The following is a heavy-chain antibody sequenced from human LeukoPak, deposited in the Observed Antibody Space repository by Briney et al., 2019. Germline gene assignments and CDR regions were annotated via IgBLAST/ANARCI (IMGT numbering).Heavy chain of an antibody. V-gene: IGHV3-23*01. CDR2: IEYSETST. D-gene: IGHD2-15*01. CDR1: GFTLSSYE. Sequence: GGSLRLSCTVSGFTLSSYEMSWIRQAPGKGLEWVSSIEYSETSTHYADAVKGRFTISRDNSKNTLYLQLNSLSDEDTAVYYCAKAPVTTCRGAFCYPFDYWGLGTLVTVSS. J-gene: IGHJ4*02. CDR3: AKAPVTTCRGAFCYPFDY.